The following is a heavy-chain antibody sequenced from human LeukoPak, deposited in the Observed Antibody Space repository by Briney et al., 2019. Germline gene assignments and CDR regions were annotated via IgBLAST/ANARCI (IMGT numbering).Heavy chain of an antibody. V-gene: IGHV3-30-3*01. Sequence: GGSLRLSCAASRFTFSSYAMHWVRQAPGKGLEWVALISDDGNNDYYADSVKGRFTISRDNSKNTLSLQMNSLRLDDTAVYYCARDWCSSNSCYLGLDHWGLEPWSPSPQ. CDR1: RFTFSSYA. D-gene: IGHD2-2*01. CDR3: ARDWCSSNSCYLGLDH. J-gene: IGHJ4*01. CDR2: ISDDGNND.